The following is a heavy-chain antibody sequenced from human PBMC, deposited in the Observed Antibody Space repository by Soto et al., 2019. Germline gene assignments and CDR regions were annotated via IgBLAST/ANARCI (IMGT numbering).Heavy chain of an antibody. CDR3: ARDAGLLWFGELLRAYYFDY. D-gene: IGHD3-10*01. J-gene: IGHJ4*02. CDR1: GFTFSSYW. V-gene: IGHV3-7*05. CDR2: IKQDGSEK. Sequence: GGSLRLSCAASGFTFSSYWMSWVRQAPGKGLEWVANIKQDGSEKYYVDSVKGRFTISRDNAKNSLYLQMNSLRAEDTAVYYCARDAGLLWFGELLRAYYFDYWGQGTLVTVSS.